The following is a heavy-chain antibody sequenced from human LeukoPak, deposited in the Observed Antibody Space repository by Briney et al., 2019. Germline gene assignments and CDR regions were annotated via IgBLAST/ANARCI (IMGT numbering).Heavy chain of an antibody. Sequence: ASVKVSCKASGGAFNQHAFSWVRQAPGQGLEWMGWISAYNGNTNYAQKLQGRVTMTTDTSTSTAYMELRSLRSDDTAVYYCARVGLDFWSGHFDYWGQGTLVTVSS. D-gene: IGHD3-3*01. J-gene: IGHJ4*02. V-gene: IGHV1-18*01. CDR2: ISAYNGNT. CDR1: GGAFNQHA. CDR3: ARVGLDFWSGHFDY.